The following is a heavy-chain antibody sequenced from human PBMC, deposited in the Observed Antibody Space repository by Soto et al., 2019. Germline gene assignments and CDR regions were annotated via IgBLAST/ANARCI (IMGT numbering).Heavy chain of an antibody. CDR3: ARVVSGSYLDY. CDR2: IYYSGTT. Sequence: QVQLQESGPGLGKASQTLSLNCTVSGGTITTGGHFWSWIRQYPGKGLEWIGYIYYSGTTHYNPSLKSRVTISIDTSKNQVSLNLSSVTAADTAVYDCARVVSGSYLDYWGQGTLVTVYS. D-gene: IGHD1-26*01. CDR1: GGTITTGGHF. J-gene: IGHJ4*02. V-gene: IGHV4-31*03.